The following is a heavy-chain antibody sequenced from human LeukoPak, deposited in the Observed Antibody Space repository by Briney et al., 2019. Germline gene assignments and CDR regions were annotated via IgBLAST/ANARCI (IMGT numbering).Heavy chain of an antibody. J-gene: IGHJ4*02. CDR2: ISYDGSNK. CDR3: AKGGIVATMELDY. V-gene: IGHV3-30*18. Sequence: GGSLRLSCAASGFTFSSYGMHWVRQAPGKGLEWVAVISYDGSNKYYADSVKGRFTISRDNSKNTLYLQMNSLRAEDTAVYYCAKGGIVATMELDYWGQGTLVTVSS. D-gene: IGHD5-12*01. CDR1: GFTFSSYG.